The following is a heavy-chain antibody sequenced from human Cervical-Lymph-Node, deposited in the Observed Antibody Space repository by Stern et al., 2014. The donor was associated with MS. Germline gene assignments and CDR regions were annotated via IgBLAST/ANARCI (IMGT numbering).Heavy chain of an antibody. CDR3: ARDYEDTSMLFDH. J-gene: IGHJ4*02. CDR2: ISYDGNHK. CDR1: GFTFSSYG. Sequence: VQLVESGGAVVQPGRSLRLSCAASGFTFSSYGMNWVRQAPGQGLAWVTVISYDGNHKYYATSVKGRFTISRDNSKNTLHLQMNSVTPDDTAIYYCARDYEDTSMLFDHWGQGTLVTVSS. D-gene: IGHD2-8*01. V-gene: IGHV3-30*03.